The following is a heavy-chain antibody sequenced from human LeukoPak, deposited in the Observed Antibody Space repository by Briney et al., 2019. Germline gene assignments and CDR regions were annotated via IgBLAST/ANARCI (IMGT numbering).Heavy chain of an antibody. D-gene: IGHD5-12*01. J-gene: IGHJ4*02. Sequence: GGSLRLSCAASGFTFSSYSMNWVRQAPGKGLEWVSYISSSSSTIYYADSVKGRFTISRDNSKNTLYLQMNSLRAEDTAVYYCAKTYVKRAYDGFDYWGQGTLVTVSS. CDR2: ISSSSSTI. CDR3: AKTYVKRAYDGFDY. V-gene: IGHV3-48*01. CDR1: GFTFSSYS.